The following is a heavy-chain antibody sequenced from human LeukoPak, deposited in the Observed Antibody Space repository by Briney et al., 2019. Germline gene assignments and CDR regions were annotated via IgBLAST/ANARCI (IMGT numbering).Heavy chain of an antibody. D-gene: IGHD3-22*01. Sequence: PSETLSLTCSVSGGSISSSSYYWGWIRQPPGKGLEWIGSIYYSGSTYYNPSLKSRVTISVDTSKNQFSLKLSSVTAADTAVYYCARSEENYDSSGYYYFPPFDYWGQGTLVTVSS. J-gene: IGHJ4*02. CDR2: IYYSGST. V-gene: IGHV4-39*01. CDR3: ARSEENYDSSGYYYFPPFDY. CDR1: GGSISSSSYY.